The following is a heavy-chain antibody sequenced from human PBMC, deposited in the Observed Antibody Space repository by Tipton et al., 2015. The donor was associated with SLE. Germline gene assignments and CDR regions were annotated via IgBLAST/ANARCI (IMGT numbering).Heavy chain of an antibody. CDR3: ARGAVVDY. J-gene: IGHJ4*02. V-gene: IGHV4-34*01. CDR1: GGSFSGYY. D-gene: IGHD3-22*01. CDR2: INHSGST. Sequence: TLSLTCTVSGGSFSGYYWSWIRQPPGKGLEWIGEINHSGSTNYNPSLKSRVTISVDTSKNQFSVKLSSVTAADTAVYYCARGAVVDYWGQGTLVTVSS.